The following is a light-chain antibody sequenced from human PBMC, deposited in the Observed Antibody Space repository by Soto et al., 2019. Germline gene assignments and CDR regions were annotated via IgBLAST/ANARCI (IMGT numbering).Light chain of an antibody. Sequence: DIVMTQSPLSLPVTPGEPASISCRSSQSLLYSNGNNYLEWYLQKPGQSPQLLIYLSSTRASGVPDRFSGSGSGTDFTLKISRVEPEDVGVYYCMQALHTPYTFGQGTKLEIK. CDR3: MQALHTPYT. CDR1: QSLLYSNGNNY. V-gene: IGKV2-28*01. CDR2: LSS. J-gene: IGKJ2*01.